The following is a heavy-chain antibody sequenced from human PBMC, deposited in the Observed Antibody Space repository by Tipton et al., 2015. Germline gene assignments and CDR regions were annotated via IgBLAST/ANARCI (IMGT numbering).Heavy chain of an antibody. Sequence: SLRLSCSASGFTFSRYAMSWVRQAPGKGLEWVSFISSTSSYIYYADSVKGRLTTSRDNAKNSLYLQMNSLRAEDTAVYYCARARAQGSPFAWFDPWGQGTLVTVSS. CDR3: ARARAQGSPFAWFDP. J-gene: IGHJ5*02. V-gene: IGHV3-21*01. D-gene: IGHD2-15*01. CDR2: ISSTSSYI. CDR1: GFTFSRYA.